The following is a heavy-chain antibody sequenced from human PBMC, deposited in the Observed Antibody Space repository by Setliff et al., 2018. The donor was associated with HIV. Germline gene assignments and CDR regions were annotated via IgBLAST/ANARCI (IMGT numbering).Heavy chain of an antibody. V-gene: IGHV4-4*02. CDR1: GGSISSNW. D-gene: IGHD3-3*01. CDR3: ASLTTDRFLEWLFVY. CDR2: IDHSGST. J-gene: IGHJ4*02. Sequence: SETLSLTCAVSGGSISSNWWSWVRQSPGKGLEWIGEIDHSGSTNYNPSLKTRVTISVDTSKNQFSLKLSSVTAADTAVYYCASLTTDRFLEWLFVYWGQGTLVTVSS.